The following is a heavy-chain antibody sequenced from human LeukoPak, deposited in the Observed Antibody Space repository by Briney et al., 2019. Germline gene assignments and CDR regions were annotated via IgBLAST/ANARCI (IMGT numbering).Heavy chain of an antibody. CDR3: AKDRYPSGGYDSGDAFDI. CDR2: ISGSGGST. V-gene: IGHV3-23*01. D-gene: IGHD3-22*01. J-gene: IGHJ3*02. Sequence: GGSLRLSCAASGFTFSSYAMSWVRQAPGKGLEWVSAISGSGGSTYYADSVKGRFTISRDNSKNTLYLQMNSLRAEDTAVYYCAKDRYPSGGYDSGDAFDIWGQGTMVTVSS. CDR1: GFTFSSYA.